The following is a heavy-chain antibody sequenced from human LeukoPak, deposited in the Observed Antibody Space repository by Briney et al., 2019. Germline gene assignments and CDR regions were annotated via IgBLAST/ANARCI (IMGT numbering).Heavy chain of an antibody. CDR3: ARDSGYDWDYYYYYMDV. CDR2: IYTSGST. CDR1: GGSISSGSYY. V-gene: IGHV4-61*02. D-gene: IGHD5-12*01. J-gene: IGHJ6*03. Sequence: PSETLSLTCTVSGGSISSGSYYWSWIRQPAGKGLEWIGRIYTSGSTNYNPSLKSRVTISVDTSKNQFSLKLSSVTAADTAVYYCARDSGYDWDYYYYYMDVWGKGTTVTISS.